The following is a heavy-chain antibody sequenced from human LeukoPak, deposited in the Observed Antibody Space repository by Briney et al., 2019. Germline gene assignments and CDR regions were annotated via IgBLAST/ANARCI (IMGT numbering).Heavy chain of an antibody. V-gene: IGHV3-43*02. CDR3: AKEGSGGGLGLDY. D-gene: IGHD3-3*01. CDR1: GFTFDDYA. CDR2: ISGDGGST. Sequence: GGSLRLSCAASGFTFDDYAMHWVRQAPGKGLEWVSLISGDGGSTYSADSVKGRFTISGDNSKNSLFLRMNSLIIEDTALYYCAKEGSGGGLGLDYWGQGTLVTVSS. J-gene: IGHJ4*02.